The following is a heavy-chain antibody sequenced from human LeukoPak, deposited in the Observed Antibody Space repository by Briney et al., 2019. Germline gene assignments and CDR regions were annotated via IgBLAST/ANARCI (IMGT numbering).Heavy chain of an antibody. D-gene: IGHD6-19*01. CDR2: IIPIFGTA. V-gene: IGHV1-69*06. CDR1: GGTFSSYA. Sequence: SVKLSCKASGGTFSSYAISWVRQAPGHGLEWMGGIIPIFGTANYAQKFQGKVTITADKYTSTAYMELSRLTSEDTAVYYCARQTLSSGLYLYYWGQGTLVSV. CDR3: ARQTLSSGLYLYY. J-gene: IGHJ4*02.